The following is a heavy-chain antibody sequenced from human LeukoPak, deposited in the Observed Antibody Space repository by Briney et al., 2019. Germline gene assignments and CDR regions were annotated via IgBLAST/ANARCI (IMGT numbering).Heavy chain of an antibody. CDR2: ISAYNGNT. J-gene: IGHJ3*02. Sequence: ASVKVSCKASGYTFTSYAMNWVRQAPGQGLEWMGWISAYNGNTNYAQKLQGRVTMTTDTSTSTSYMELRSLRSDDTAVYYCARDAGADAFDIWGQGTMVSVSS. D-gene: IGHD1-1*01. CDR1: GYTFTSYA. CDR3: ARDAGADAFDI. V-gene: IGHV1-18*01.